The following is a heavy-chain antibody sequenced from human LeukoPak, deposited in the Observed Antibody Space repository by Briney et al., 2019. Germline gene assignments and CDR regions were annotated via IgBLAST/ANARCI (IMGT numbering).Heavy chain of an antibody. CDR2: ISGSGGST. J-gene: IGHJ4*02. CDR3: ARISSLAVAGIN. D-gene: IGHD6-19*01. CDR1: GFTFSSYA. Sequence: GGSLRLSCAASGFTFSSYAMSWVRQAPGKGLEWVSAISGSGGSTYYADSVKGRFTISRDNAKNSLYLQMNSLRAEDTAVYYCARISSLAVAGINWGQGTLVTVSS. V-gene: IGHV3-23*01.